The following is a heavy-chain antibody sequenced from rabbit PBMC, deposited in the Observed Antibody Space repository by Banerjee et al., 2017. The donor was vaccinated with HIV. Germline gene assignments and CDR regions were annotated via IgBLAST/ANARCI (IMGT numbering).Heavy chain of an antibody. Sequence: QEQLEESGGGLVKPEGSLTLTCKASGFSFRDRDVMCWVRQAPGKGLEWISCIAGDSAAFTYSATWAKGRFTCSKTSSTTVTLQMTSLTVADTATYFCARDTGTSFSTYGMDLWGPGTLVTVS. CDR1: GFSFRDRDV. J-gene: IGHJ6*01. V-gene: IGHV1S45*01. CDR2: IAGDSAAFT. D-gene: IGHD7-1*01. CDR3: ARDTGTSFSTYGMDL.